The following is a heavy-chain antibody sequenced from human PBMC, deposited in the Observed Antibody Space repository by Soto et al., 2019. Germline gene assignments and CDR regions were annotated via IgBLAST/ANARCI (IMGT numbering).Heavy chain of an antibody. J-gene: IGHJ5*02. V-gene: IGHV3-11*01. CDR3: AIDSPQYTNALTCFDP. D-gene: IGHD2-2*01. Sequence: GGSLRLSCAASGFTFSDYYMSWLRQAPGKGLEWVSYISSSGSNIYYADSVKGRFTVSMDNAKNSLYLQMNSLRAEETDVYYCAIDSPQYTNALTCFDPWGQGTLVTVSS. CDR2: ISSSGSNI. CDR1: GFTFSDYY.